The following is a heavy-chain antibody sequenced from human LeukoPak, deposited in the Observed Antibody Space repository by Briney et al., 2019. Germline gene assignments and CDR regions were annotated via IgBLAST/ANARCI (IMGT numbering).Heavy chain of an antibody. V-gene: IGHV3-7*03. D-gene: IGHD1-26*01. CDR2: IKQDGSEK. CDR3: AKEGCIVGATCAFDI. CDR1: GFTFSSYW. J-gene: IGHJ3*02. Sequence: GGSLRLSCAASGFTFSSYWMSWVRQAPGKGLEWVANIKQDGSEKYYVDSVKGRFTISRDNAKNSLYLQMNSLRAEDTAVYYCAKEGCIVGATCAFDIWGQGTMVTVSS.